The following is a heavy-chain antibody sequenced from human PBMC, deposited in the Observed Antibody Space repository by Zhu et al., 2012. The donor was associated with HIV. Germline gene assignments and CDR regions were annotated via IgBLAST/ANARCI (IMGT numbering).Heavy chain of an antibody. CDR3: ARRDYYYGSGSYYDPGYFDY. Sequence: QVQLQQWGAGLLKPSETLSLTCAVYGGSFSGYYWSWIRQPPGKGLEWIGEINHSGSTNYNPSLKSRVTISVDTSKNQFSLKLSSVTAADTAVYYCARRDYYYGSGSYYDPGYFDYWGQGTLVTVSS. D-gene: IGHD3-10*01. J-gene: IGHJ4*02. V-gene: IGHV4-34*01. CDR2: INHSGST. CDR1: GGSFSGYY.